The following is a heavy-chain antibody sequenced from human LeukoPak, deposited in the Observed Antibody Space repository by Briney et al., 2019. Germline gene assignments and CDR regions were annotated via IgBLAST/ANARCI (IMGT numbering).Heavy chain of an antibody. V-gene: IGHV4-59*08. CDR1: GGSISSNY. Sequence: PSETLSLTCTVSGGSISSNYWSWIRQPPGTGLEWIAYVHNNGETKHNPSLKSRDTISVDTPNNQISLRLSSVTAADTAMYYCARQPAATAAFDIWGLGTMVTVSS. CDR2: VHNNGET. D-gene: IGHD6-13*01. J-gene: IGHJ3*02. CDR3: ARQPAATAAFDI.